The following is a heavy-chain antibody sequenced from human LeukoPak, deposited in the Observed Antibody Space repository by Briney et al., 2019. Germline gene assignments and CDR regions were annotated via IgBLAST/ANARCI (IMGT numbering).Heavy chain of an antibody. CDR1: GFTFSSYS. CDR3: ARDQRDSGCLGY. Sequence: GGSLRLSCAASGFTFSSYSMNWVRQAPGKGLEWVSSISSSRSYIYYADSMKGRFTISRDNAKNSLYLQMNSLRAEDTAVYYCARDQRDSGCLGYWGQGTLVTVSS. J-gene: IGHJ4*02. CDR2: ISSSRSYI. D-gene: IGHD6-19*01. V-gene: IGHV3-21*01.